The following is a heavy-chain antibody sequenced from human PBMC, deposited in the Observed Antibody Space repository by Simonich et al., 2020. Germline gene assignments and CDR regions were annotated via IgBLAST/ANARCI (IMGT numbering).Heavy chain of an antibody. D-gene: IGHD2-21*01. CDR3: ARNGLVGILKAFDI. CDR2: INPKSGGT. CDR1: GYTFTGYY. V-gene: IGHV1-2*02. Sequence: QVQLVQSGAEVKKPGASVKVSCKASGYTFTGYYMHWVRQAPGQGLEWMGRINPKSGGTNYAQKFQGRVTMTRDTSISTAYMELSRLRSDDTAVYYCARNGLVGILKAFDIWGQGTMVTVSS. J-gene: IGHJ3*02.